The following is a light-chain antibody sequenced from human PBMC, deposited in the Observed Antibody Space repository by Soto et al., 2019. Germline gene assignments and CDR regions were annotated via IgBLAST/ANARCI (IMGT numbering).Light chain of an antibody. CDR3: GADHASGSTFVYV. V-gene: IGLV9-49*01. Sequence: QSVLTQPPSASASLGASVTLTCTLSSGYSSYKVDWYQQRPGKGPRFVMRVGTGGIVGFKGDGIPDRFSVLGSGLNRYLTIENIQEEDESDYHCGADHASGSTFVYVFGTGTKLTVL. CDR1: SGYSSYK. CDR2: VGTGGIVG. J-gene: IGLJ1*01.